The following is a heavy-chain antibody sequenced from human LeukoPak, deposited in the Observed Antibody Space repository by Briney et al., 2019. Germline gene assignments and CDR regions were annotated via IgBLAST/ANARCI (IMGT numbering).Heavy chain of an antibody. CDR1: GASMSSGDYY. CDR3: VREAEAAAAASAFDI. D-gene: IGHD6-13*01. V-gene: IGHV4-31*03. Sequence: SETLSLTCTVSGASMSSGDYYWSWIRQYPGKGLEWIGYIFYSGSTYYNPSLKSRLTISVDTSKNQFSLRLSSVTAADTAVYYCVREAEAAAAASAFDIWGQGTMVTVSS. CDR2: IFYSGST. J-gene: IGHJ3*02.